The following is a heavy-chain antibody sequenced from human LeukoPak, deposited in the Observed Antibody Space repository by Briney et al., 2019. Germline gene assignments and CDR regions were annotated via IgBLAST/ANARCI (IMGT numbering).Heavy chain of an antibody. D-gene: IGHD4-23*01. V-gene: IGHV3-23*01. J-gene: IGHJ6*02. CDR2: ISGSGGST. Sequence: PGGSLRLSCAASAFTFRSYAMSWVRQAGGKGLEWVSAISGSGGSTYYADSVKGRFTISRDNSKNTLYLQMNSLRAEDTAVYYCARTPMFYFYGMDVWGRGTTVTVSS. CDR1: AFTFRSYA. CDR3: ARTPMFYFYGMDV.